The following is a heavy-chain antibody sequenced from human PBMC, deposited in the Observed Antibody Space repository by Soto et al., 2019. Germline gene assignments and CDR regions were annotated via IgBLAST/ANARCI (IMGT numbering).Heavy chain of an antibody. CDR3: ARDLEGSYGYGPFEY. Sequence: EVQLVESGGGLVQPGGSLRLSCAAAGFTFSRYWMSWVRQAPRKGLEWVANIKQDGSEKYYVDAVKGRFTISSDNAKNSVYLQMKSLRAEDTAVYYCARDLEGSYGYGPFEYWGQGTIVTVSS. V-gene: IGHV3-7*03. CDR1: GFTFSRYW. D-gene: IGHD5-18*01. CDR2: IKQDGSEK. J-gene: IGHJ4*02.